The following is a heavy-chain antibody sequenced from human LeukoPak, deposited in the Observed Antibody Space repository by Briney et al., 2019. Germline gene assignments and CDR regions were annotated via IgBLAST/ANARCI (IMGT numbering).Heavy chain of an antibody. CDR2: IYYSGST. CDR1: GGSISSYY. J-gene: IGHJ3*02. CDR3: ARDRAWELHAFDI. V-gene: IGHV4-59*01. Sequence: PSETLSLTCTVSGGSISSYYWSWIRQPPGKGLEWIGYIYYSGSTNYNPSLKSRVTISVDTSKNQFSLKLSSVTAADTAVYYCARDRAWELHAFDIWGQGTMVTVSS. D-gene: IGHD1-26*01.